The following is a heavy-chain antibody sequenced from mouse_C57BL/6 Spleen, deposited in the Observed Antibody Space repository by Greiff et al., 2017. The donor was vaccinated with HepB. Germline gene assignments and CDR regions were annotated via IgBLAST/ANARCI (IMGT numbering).Heavy chain of an antibody. Sequence: DVMLVESEGGLVQPGSSMKLSCTASGFTFSDYYMAWVRQVPEKGLEWVANIIYDGSSTYYLDSLKSRFIISRDNAKNILYLQRSSLKSEDTATYYCARVPSYGNSGYYAMDYWGQGTSVTVSS. CDR3: ARVPSYGNSGYYAMDY. D-gene: IGHD2-1*01. CDR1: GFTFSDYY. J-gene: IGHJ4*01. CDR2: IIYDGSST. V-gene: IGHV5-16*01.